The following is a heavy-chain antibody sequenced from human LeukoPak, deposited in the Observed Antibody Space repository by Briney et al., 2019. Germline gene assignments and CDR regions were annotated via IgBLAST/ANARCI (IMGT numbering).Heavy chain of an antibody. D-gene: IGHD3-16*01. V-gene: IGHV3-15*01. CDR1: GFAYSGTW. CDR2: INTRTDGATT. Sequence: GGSLRLFCAGSGFAYSGTWANWVRQAPGQGLEWVGRINTRTDGATTTYAAPVKGRFTISRDDSKSTLYLEMNSLKTEDTAVYYCTREVWYYFNNWGQGRLVTVSS. J-gene: IGHJ4*02. CDR3: TREVWYYFNN.